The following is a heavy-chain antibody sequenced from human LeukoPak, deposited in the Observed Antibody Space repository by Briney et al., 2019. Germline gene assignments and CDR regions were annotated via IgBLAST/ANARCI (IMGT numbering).Heavy chain of an antibody. CDR2: IYTSGST. V-gene: IGHV4-61*02. J-gene: IGHJ4*02. CDR3: ARARYCSSTSCRGYFDY. D-gene: IGHD2-2*01. CDR1: GGSISSGSYY. Sequence: SQTLSLTRTVSGGSISSGSYYWSWIRQPAGKGLEWIGRIYTSGSTNYNPSLKSRVTISVDTSKNQFSLKLSSVTAADTAVYYCARARYCSSTSCRGYFDYWGQGTLVTVSS.